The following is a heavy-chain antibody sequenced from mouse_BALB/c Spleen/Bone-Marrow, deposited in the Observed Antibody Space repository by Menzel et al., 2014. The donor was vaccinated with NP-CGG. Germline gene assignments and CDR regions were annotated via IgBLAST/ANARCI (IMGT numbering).Heavy chain of an antibody. CDR3: ASSYYGTSQFAY. CDR2: IWAGGNT. CDR1: GFSLTSYG. V-gene: IGHV2-9*02. Sequence: QVQLQQSGPGLVAPSQSLSITCTVSGFSLTSYGVHWVRQPPGKGLEWLGVIWAGGNTIYNSALMSRLSINKDNSKSHVFLKMNSLQTDDTAMYSCASSYYGTSQFAYWGQGTLVTASA. J-gene: IGHJ3*01. D-gene: IGHD1-1*01.